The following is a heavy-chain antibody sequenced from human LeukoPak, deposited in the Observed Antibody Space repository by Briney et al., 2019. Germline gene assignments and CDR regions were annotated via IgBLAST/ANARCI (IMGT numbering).Heavy chain of an antibody. CDR3: ARVVGCGGDCYSGISDY. J-gene: IGHJ4*02. CDR2: INTNTGKP. V-gene: IGHV7-4-1*02. Sequence: ASVKVSCKASGYTFTSYAMNWVRQAPGQGLEWMGWINTNTGKPTYAQGFTGRFVFSLDTSVSTAYLQISSLKAEDTAVYYCARVVGCGGDCYSGISDYWGQGILVTVSS. D-gene: IGHD2-21*02. CDR1: GYTFTSYA.